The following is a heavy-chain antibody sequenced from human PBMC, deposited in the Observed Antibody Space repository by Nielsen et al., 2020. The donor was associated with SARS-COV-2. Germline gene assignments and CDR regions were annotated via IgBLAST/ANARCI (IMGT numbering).Heavy chain of an antibody. V-gene: IGHV3-30-3*01. CDR3: ARDVYTAMVRALGYYYGMDV. J-gene: IGHJ6*02. CDR2: ISYDGSNK. CDR1: GFTFSSYA. D-gene: IGHD5-18*01. Sequence: GESLKISCAASGFTFSSYAMHWVRQAPGKGLEWVAVISYDGSNKYYADSVKGRFTISRDNSKNTLYLQMNSLRAEDTAVYYCARDVYTAMVRALGYYYGMDVWGQGTTVTVSS.